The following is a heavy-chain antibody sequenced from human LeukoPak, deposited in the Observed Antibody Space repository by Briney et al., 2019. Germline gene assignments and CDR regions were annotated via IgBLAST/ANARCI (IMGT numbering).Heavy chain of an antibody. CDR3: ARVGDHYYYGMDV. J-gene: IGHJ6*02. CDR2: ISAYNGNT. V-gene: IGHV1-18*01. Sequence: ASVKVSCKASGYTFTSYGISWVRQAPGQGLEWMGWISAYNGNTNYAQKLQGRVTMTTDTSTSTAYMELRNLRSDDTAVYYCARVGDHYYYGMDVWGQGTTVTVSS. CDR1: GYTFTSYG.